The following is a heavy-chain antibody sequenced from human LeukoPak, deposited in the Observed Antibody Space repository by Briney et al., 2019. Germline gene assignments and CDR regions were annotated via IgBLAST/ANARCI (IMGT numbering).Heavy chain of an antibody. CDR2: MYSSEST. V-gene: IGHV4-4*08. Sequence: SETLSLTCTVSGGSIGRYYRSWIRQPPGKGLEWLGYMYSSESTKYNPSLNSRVTITVDRSKNQGYLKLSSVTAADTAVYFCARHHCSSISCHVEWFDPWGQGTLVTVSS. CDR1: GGSIGRYY. D-gene: IGHD2-2*01. CDR3: ARHHCSSISCHVEWFDP. J-gene: IGHJ5*02.